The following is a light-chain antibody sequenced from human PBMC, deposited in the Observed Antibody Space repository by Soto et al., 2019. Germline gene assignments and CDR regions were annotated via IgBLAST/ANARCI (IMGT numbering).Light chain of an antibody. Sequence: EIVMTQSPATLSVSPGERATLSCRASQSVSSNLAWYQQKPGQAPRRLIYGASTRAIGIPARFSGSGSGTEFTLTISSLQSEDFAVYYCQQYNNWPPRTFGQGTKVEIK. J-gene: IGKJ1*01. V-gene: IGKV3-15*01. CDR1: QSVSSN. CDR2: GAS. CDR3: QQYNNWPPRT.